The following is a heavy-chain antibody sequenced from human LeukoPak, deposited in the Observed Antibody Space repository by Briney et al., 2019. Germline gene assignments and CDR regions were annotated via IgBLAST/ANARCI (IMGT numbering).Heavy chain of an antibody. J-gene: IGHJ6*03. Sequence: GGSLRLSCAASGFTFSDYYMHWVRQAPGKGLVWVSHINGDGSTVGYADSVKGRFTISRDNSKNTLYLQMNSLKTEDTAVYYCTTAGGSGSLYYYYYYMDVWGKGTTVTVSS. D-gene: IGHD3-10*01. CDR3: TTAGGSGSLYYYYYYMDV. V-gene: IGHV3-74*01. CDR1: GFTFSDYY. CDR2: INGDGSTV.